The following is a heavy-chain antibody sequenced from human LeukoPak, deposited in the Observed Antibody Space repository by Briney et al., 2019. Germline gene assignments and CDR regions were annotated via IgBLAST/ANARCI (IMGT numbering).Heavy chain of an antibody. CDR1: GFTFSSYG. V-gene: IGHV3-23*01. CDR3: AKPDYGDYLYYFDY. D-gene: IGHD4-17*01. Sequence: GGSLRLSCAASGFTFSSYGMHWVRQAPGKGLEWVSAISGSGGSTYYADSVKGRFTISRDNSKNTLYLQMNSLRAEDTAVYYCAKPDYGDYLYYFDYWGQGTLVTVSS. J-gene: IGHJ4*02. CDR2: ISGSGGST.